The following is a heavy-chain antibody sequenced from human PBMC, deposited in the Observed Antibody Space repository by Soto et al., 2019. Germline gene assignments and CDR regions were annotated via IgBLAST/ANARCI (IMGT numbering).Heavy chain of an antibody. CDR1: SGAFSSYY. Sequence: QVQLQQWGAGLLKPSETLSLTCAVHSGAFSSYYCTWTRQPPGKGLEWIGEIQPSGDTDYIPSLSTRVTISLSPSTSQFSLRLTSVTAADTAFYFCSRGRAPHTGGRTWGQGTLVTVSS. CDR3: SRGRAPHTGGRT. CDR2: IQPSGDT. J-gene: IGHJ5*02. D-gene: IGHD1-26*01. V-gene: IGHV4-34*02.